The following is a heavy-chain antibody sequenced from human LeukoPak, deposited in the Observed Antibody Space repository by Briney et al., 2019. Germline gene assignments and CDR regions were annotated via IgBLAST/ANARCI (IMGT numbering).Heavy chain of an antibody. CDR2: FYSGGST. J-gene: IGHJ4*02. D-gene: IGHD5-12*01. Sequence: SETLSLTCTVSGGSISSYYWSWIRQPAGKGLEWIGRFYSGGSTDYNPSLKSRVTMSVDTSENQFSLKLSSVTAADTAVYYCARVYSGYDLPCSLANYYFDYWGQGTLATVSS. CDR1: GGSISSYY. V-gene: IGHV4-4*07. CDR3: ARVYSGYDLPCSLANYYFDY.